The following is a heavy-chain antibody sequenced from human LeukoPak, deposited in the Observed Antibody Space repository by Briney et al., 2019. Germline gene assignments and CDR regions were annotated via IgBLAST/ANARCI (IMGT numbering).Heavy chain of an antibody. J-gene: IGHJ5*02. V-gene: IGHV4-61*02. D-gene: IGHD2-2*02. Sequence: SETLSLTCTVPGGSISSGSYYWSWIRQPAGKGLEWIGRIYTSGSTNYNPSLKSRVTISVDTSKNQFSLKLSSVTAADTAVYYCARDRVSYCSSTSCYTQYNWFDPWGQGTLVTVSS. CDR1: GGSISSGSYY. CDR3: ARDRVSYCSSTSCYTQYNWFDP. CDR2: IYTSGST.